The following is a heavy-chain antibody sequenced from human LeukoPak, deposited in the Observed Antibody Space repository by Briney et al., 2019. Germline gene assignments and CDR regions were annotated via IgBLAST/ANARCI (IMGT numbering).Heavy chain of an antibody. Sequence: ASVKVSCKASGYTFTSYGISWVRQAPGQGLEWMGWMNPNSGNTGYAQKFQGRVTMTRNTSISTAYMELSSLRSEDTAVYYCASRYSTATHAFDIWGQGTMVTVSS. J-gene: IGHJ3*02. CDR1: GYTFTSYG. D-gene: IGHD5-12*01. CDR2: MNPNSGNT. CDR3: ASRYSTATHAFDI. V-gene: IGHV1-8*02.